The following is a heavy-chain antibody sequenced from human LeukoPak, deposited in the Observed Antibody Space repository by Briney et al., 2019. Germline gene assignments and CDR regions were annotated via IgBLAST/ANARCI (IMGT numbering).Heavy chain of an antibody. V-gene: IGHV3-7*01. CDR3: VGDPGSSEFDV. Sequence: GSLRLSCAASGFTFRSYWMSWVRQAPGKGPEFVANIKEDGSEKSYVDSVKGRFTISRDNAKKTVSLQMSSLRAEDTAVYYFVGDPGSSEFDVWGQGAMVIVSS. J-gene: IGHJ3*01. CDR2: IKEDGSEK. D-gene: IGHD3-10*01. CDR1: GFTFRSYW.